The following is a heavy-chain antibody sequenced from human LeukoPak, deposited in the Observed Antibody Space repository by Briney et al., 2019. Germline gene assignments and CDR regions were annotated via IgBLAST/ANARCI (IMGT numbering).Heavy chain of an antibody. V-gene: IGHV1-18*01. Sequence: ASVKVSYKTSGYTFTSYGVSWVRQAPGQGLEWMGWISVYNGNTIYAEKLQGRVTVTTDTSTTTAYMELRSLRSDDTAVYYCARAQTTGFGESIDYWGQGTLVTVSS. CDR3: ARAQTTGFGESIDY. J-gene: IGHJ4*02. CDR2: ISVYNGNT. D-gene: IGHD3-10*01. CDR1: GYTFTSYG.